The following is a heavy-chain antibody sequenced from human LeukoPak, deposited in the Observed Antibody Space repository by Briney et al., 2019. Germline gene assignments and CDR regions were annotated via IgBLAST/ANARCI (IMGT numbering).Heavy chain of an antibody. D-gene: IGHD1-14*01. Sequence: PSETLSLXCAVYGGSFSGYYWSWIRQPPGKGLEWIGEINHSGSTNYNPSLKSRVTISVDTSKNQFSLKLSSVTAADTAVYYCARGPRDRVGLGYYYYYMDVWGKGTTVTVSS. CDR1: GGSFSGYY. CDR3: ARGPRDRVGLGYYYYYMDV. J-gene: IGHJ6*03. CDR2: INHSGST. V-gene: IGHV4-34*01.